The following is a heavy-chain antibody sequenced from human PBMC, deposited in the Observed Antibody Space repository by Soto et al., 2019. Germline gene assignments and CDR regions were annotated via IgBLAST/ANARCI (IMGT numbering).Heavy chain of an antibody. D-gene: IGHD5-18*01. CDR1: GDSITSSGYY. Sequence: QVELQESGPGLVKPSQTLALTCTVSGDSITSSGYYWTWIRQLPGKGLEGIGYIYYSGSAYYNPSLQSRVIISVDTSKNHFSLRLRSVTAADTAMYFCARNVDTAVHGNWFDPWGHGTLVTVSS. J-gene: IGHJ5*02. CDR2: IYYSGSA. CDR3: ARNVDTAVHGNWFDP. V-gene: IGHV4-31*03.